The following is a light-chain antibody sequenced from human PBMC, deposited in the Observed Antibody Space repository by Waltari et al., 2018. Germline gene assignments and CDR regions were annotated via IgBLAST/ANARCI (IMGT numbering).Light chain of an antibody. V-gene: IGKV3-20*01. J-gene: IGKJ2*01. CDR1: QSVSSNF. CDR2: SAS. Sequence: EIVLTQSPGTLSLSPGERATLSCRASQSVSSNFLAWYQQKPGQAPRLLSSSASSRATGIPDRFGGSGSGTDFTLSISRLEPEDFAVYYCQQFGGSPPYTFGQGTRVEIK. CDR3: QQFGGSPPYT.